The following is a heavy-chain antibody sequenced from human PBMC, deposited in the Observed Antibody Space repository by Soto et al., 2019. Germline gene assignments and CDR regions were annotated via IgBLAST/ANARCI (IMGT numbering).Heavy chain of an antibody. CDR1: GDTFSRPY. V-gene: IGHV1-46*03. CDR2: IDPGNGDT. Sequence: QVQLMQPGAEAMKPGALMTFSCKASGDTFSRPYVHWVRQAPGQGLAWMGRIDPGNGDTTYSQEFQGSVTMTRDTSTNTVNMVLSSLKFDDTSVYYCATRVKGDFDVWGQGTMVVVST. D-gene: IGHD3-16*02. CDR3: ATRVKGDFDV. J-gene: IGHJ3*01.